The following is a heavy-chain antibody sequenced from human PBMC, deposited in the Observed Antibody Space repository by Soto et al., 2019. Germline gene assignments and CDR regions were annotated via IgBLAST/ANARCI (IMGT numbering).Heavy chain of an antibody. CDR3: AKDVYCGGDCYPDDY. D-gene: IGHD2-21*02. CDR2: ISGSGGRT. CDR1: GFTFSSYA. Sequence: EVQLLESGGGLVQPGGSLRLSCAASGFTFSSYAMRWVRQAPGKGLEWVSAISGSGGRTYYADSVKGRFTISRDNSKNTLYLQMNSLRAEDTAVYYCAKDVYCGGDCYPDDYWGQGTLVTVSS. V-gene: IGHV3-23*01. J-gene: IGHJ4*02.